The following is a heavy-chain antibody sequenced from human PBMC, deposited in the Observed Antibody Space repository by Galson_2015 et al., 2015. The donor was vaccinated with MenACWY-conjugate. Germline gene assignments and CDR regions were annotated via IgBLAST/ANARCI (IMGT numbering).Heavy chain of an antibody. Sequence: SCKASEYTFTNYPVHWVRQAPGQRLEWMGWINAGNGNTKYSQKFQGRVPITRDTSASTAYMELSSLRSEDTAVYYCARGFKAGVVDYWGQGTLVTVSS. CDR1: EYTFTNYP. V-gene: IGHV1-3*01. J-gene: IGHJ4*02. D-gene: IGHD6-19*01. CDR2: INAGNGNT. CDR3: ARGFKAGVVDY.